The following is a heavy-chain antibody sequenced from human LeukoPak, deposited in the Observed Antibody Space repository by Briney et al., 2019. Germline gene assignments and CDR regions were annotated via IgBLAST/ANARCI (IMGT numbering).Heavy chain of an antibody. J-gene: IGHJ4*02. V-gene: IGHV4-34*01. CDR3: TRGPQGSSGRVN. Sequence: PSETLSLTCAVYGGSFSGYYWSWIRPRPGKGLEWIGEINHSGSTNYNTSLKSGVTISVATTKKQFSLKLRSVSAADTAVYYCTRGPQGSSGRVNWGQGTLVTVSS. D-gene: IGHD6-6*01. CDR1: GGSFSGYY. CDR2: INHSGST.